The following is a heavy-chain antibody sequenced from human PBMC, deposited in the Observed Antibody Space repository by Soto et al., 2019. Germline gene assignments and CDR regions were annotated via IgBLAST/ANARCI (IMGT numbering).Heavy chain of an antibody. Sequence: GGSLRLSCAASGFTFSSYGMHWVRQAPGKGLEWVAVISYDGSNKYYADSVKGRFTISRDNSKNTLYLQMNSLRAEDTAVYYCAKDKQQLADYYGMDVWGQGTTVTVSS. CDR2: ISYDGSNK. J-gene: IGHJ6*02. D-gene: IGHD6-13*01. V-gene: IGHV3-30*18. CDR1: GFTFSSYG. CDR3: AKDKQQLADYYGMDV.